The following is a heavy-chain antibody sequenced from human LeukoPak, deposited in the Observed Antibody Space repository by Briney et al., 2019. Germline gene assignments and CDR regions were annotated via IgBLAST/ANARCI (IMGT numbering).Heavy chain of an antibody. Sequence: GGSLTLSCAASGFTFSNYSMNWLHQPPAKGLEWVSSISSSSSYVFYADSVKGRFTISRDNAKNSLYLQMNSLRAEDTAVYYCAGAPLGFCTGGSCYAKYYFDYWGQGTLVTVSS. CDR2: ISSSSSYV. D-gene: IGHD2-15*01. CDR3: AGAPLGFCTGGSCYAKYYFDY. CDR1: GFTFSNYS. V-gene: IGHV3-21*01. J-gene: IGHJ4*02.